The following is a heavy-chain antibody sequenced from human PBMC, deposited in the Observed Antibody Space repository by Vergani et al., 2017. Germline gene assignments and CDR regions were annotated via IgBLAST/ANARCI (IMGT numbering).Heavy chain of an antibody. CDR1: GYSFTNYW. CDR2: IHPADSDT. V-gene: IGHV5-51*01. J-gene: IGHJ4*02. CDR3: ARLYGRDSSGSKYFDY. D-gene: IGHD3-22*01. Sequence: EVPLVQSGAEVQKPGESLKISCQISGYSFTNYWIGWVRQMPGKGLEWMGIIHPADSDTRYSPSFQGQVTISVEKSISTAYLQRSSLRASDSAMYYCARLYGRDSSGSKYFDYWGQGTLVTVSS.